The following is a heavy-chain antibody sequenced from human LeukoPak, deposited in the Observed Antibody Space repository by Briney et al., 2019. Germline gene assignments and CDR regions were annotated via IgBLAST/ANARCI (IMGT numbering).Heavy chain of an antibody. CDR1: GFTFSSYS. CDR2: ISGSGGST. CDR3: AKRADYYYYMDV. Sequence: GGSLRLSCAASGFTFSSYSMNWVRQAPGKGLEWVSAISGSGGSTYYADSVKGRFTISRDNSKNTLYLQMNSLRAEDTAVYYCAKRADYYYYMDVWGKGTTVTVSS. J-gene: IGHJ6*03. V-gene: IGHV3-23*01.